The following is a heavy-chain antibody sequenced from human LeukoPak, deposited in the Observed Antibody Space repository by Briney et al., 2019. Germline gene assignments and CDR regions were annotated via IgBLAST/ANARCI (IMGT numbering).Heavy chain of an antibody. CDR1: GFTFSSYW. D-gene: IGHD3-9*01. J-gene: IGHJ4*02. V-gene: IGHV3-7*01. Sequence: GGSLRLSCAASGFTFSSYWMSWVRQAPGKGLEWVANIKQDGSEKYYVDSVKGRFTISRDNSKNTLYLQMNSLRAEDTAVYYCARDRAYYDILTGYQKTNHFDYWGQGTLVTVSS. CDR3: ARDRAYYDILTGYQKTNHFDY. CDR2: IKQDGSEK.